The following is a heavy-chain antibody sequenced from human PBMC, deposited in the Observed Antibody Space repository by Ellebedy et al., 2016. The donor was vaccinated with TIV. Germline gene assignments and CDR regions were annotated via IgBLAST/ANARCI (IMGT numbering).Heavy chain of an antibody. CDR3: ARDGGYGGNSGFDY. J-gene: IGHJ4*02. D-gene: IGHD4-23*01. Sequence: PGGSLRLSCAASAFTFSSYGMHWVRQAAGKWLEWVAVIWYDGSNKYYADSVKGRFTISRDNSKNTLYLQMNSLRAEDTAVYYCARDGGYGGNSGFDYWGQGTLVTVSS. V-gene: IGHV3-33*01. CDR2: IWYDGSNK. CDR1: AFTFSSYG.